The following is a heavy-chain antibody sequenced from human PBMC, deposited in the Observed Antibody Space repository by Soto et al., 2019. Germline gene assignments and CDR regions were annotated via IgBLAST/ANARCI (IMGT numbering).Heavy chain of an antibody. CDR1: GFTFSNAW. CDR3: TTNYFWGSYRSIPWGYDYYYGMDV. CDR2: IKSKTDGGTT. D-gene: IGHD3-16*02. V-gene: IGHV3-15*07. Sequence: PGGSLRLSCAASGFTFSNAWMNWVRQAPGKGLEWVGRIKSKTDGGTTDYAAPVKGRFTISRDDSKNTLYLQMNSLKTEDTAVYYCTTNYFWGSYRSIPWGYDYYYGMDVWGQGTTVTVSS. J-gene: IGHJ6*02.